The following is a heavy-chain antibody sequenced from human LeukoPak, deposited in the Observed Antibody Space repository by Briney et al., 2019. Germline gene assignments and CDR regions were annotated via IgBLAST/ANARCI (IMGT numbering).Heavy chain of an antibody. Sequence: GGSLRLSCAASGFTFSGYHMNWVRRAPGKGLEWVSSISSRSSYTYYADSVKGRFTISRDNAKNSLYLQMNSLRAEDTALYYCARDREQQLADFDYWGQGTLVTVSS. CDR2: ISSRSSYT. D-gene: IGHD6-13*01. J-gene: IGHJ4*02. V-gene: IGHV3-21*01. CDR3: ARDREQQLADFDY. CDR1: GFTFSGYH.